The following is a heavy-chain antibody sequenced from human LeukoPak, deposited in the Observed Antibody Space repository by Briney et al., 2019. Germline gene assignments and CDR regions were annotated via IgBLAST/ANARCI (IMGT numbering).Heavy chain of an antibody. J-gene: IGHJ4*02. CDR1: GFTFSSYS. CDR2: ISSSSSYI. CDR3: ARVGVIAAASGY. D-gene: IGHD6-13*01. Sequence: GGSLRLSWAASGFTFSSYSMNWVRQAPGKGLEWVSSISSSSSYIYYAESGKGRFTLSRDNAKNSLYLQMNSLRAEDTAVYYCARVGVIAAASGYWGQGTLVTVSS. V-gene: IGHV3-21*01.